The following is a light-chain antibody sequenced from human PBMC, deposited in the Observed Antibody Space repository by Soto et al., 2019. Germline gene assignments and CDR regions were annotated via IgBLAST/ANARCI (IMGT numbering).Light chain of an antibody. CDR1: QRVLYSSNNKNY. CDR2: WAS. Sequence: DIVMTQSPDSLAVSLGERATINCKSSQRVLYSSNNKNYLAWYQQKPGQPPKLLISWASTRESAVPDRFSGSGSGTDFTLTISSLQAEDVAVYYCQQYYSAPLTFGGGTKVEIK. J-gene: IGKJ4*01. V-gene: IGKV4-1*01. CDR3: QQYYSAPLT.